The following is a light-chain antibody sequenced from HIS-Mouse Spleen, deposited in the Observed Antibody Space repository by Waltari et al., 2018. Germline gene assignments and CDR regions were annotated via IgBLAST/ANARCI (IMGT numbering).Light chain of an antibody. CDR3: QQYGSSPYT. Sequence: EIVLTQSPGSLSLSPGERATLSCRASQSVSSSYLAWYQQKPGQAPRLLIYGASSRATSIPDRFSGSGSGTDFTLNISRLETEDFAVYYCQQYGSSPYTFGQGTKLEIK. J-gene: IGKJ2*01. V-gene: IGKV3-20*01. CDR2: GAS. CDR1: QSVSSSY.